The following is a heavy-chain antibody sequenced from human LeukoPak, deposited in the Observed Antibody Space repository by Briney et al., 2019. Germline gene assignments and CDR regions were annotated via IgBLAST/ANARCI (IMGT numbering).Heavy chain of an antibody. Sequence: PSETLSLTCAVYGGSFSGYYWSWIRQPPGKGLEWIGEINHSGSTNYNPSLKSRVTISVDTSKNQFSLKLSPVTAADTAVYYCARTRKTTVTTIRYYYYMDVWGKGTTVTISS. J-gene: IGHJ6*03. CDR1: GGSFSGYY. CDR3: ARTRKTTVTTIRYYYYMDV. D-gene: IGHD4-17*01. V-gene: IGHV4-34*01. CDR2: INHSGST.